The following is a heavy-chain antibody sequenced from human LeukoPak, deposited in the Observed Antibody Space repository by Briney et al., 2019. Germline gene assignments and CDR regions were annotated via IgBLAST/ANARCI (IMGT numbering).Heavy chain of an antibody. D-gene: IGHD4-23*01. CDR2: ISWNSGSI. Sequence: GGSLRLSCAASGFTFDDYVMHWVRQAPGKGLEWVSGISWNSGSIGYADSVKGRFTISRDNSKNTLYLQMNSLRAEDTAVYYCARDSTALSAVVTMWAVAAAPAPCDYWGQGTLVAVSS. CDR3: ARDSTALSAVVTMWAVAAAPAPCDY. CDR1: GFTFDDYV. V-gene: IGHV3-9*01. J-gene: IGHJ4*02.